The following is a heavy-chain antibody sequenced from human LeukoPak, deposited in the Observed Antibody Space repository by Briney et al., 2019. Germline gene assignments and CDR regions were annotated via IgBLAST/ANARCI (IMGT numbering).Heavy chain of an antibody. D-gene: IGHD6-19*01. CDR1: GFTFSSYS. CDR3: ARAQHYSSGLDY. V-gene: IGHV3-21*01. J-gene: IGHJ4*02. Sequence: PGGSLRLSCAASGFTFSSYSMNWVRQAPGKGLEWVSSISSSSSYIYYADSVKGRFTISRDNAKNSLYLQMNSLRAGDTAVYYCARAQHYSSGLDYWGQGTLVTVSS. CDR2: ISSSSSYI.